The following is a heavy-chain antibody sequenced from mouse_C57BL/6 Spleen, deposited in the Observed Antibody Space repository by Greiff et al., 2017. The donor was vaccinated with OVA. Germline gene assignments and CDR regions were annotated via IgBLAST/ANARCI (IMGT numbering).Heavy chain of an antibody. CDR2: INPNNGGT. CDR3: AISPYYGSSYGYFDY. V-gene: IGHV1-26*01. CDR1: GYTFTDYY. J-gene: IGHJ2*01. D-gene: IGHD1-1*01. Sequence: EVQLQQSGPELVKPGASVKISCKASGYTFTDYYMNWVKQSHGKSLEWIGDINPNNGGTSYNQKFKGKATLTVDKSSSTAYMELRSLTSEDSAVYYCAISPYYGSSYGYFDYWGQGTTLTVSS.